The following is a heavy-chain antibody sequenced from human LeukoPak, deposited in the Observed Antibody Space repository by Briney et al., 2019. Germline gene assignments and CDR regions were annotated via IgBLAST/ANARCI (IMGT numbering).Heavy chain of an antibody. CDR2: IYYSGST. D-gene: IGHD3-22*01. CDR1: GGSISSYY. Sequence: SETLSLTCTVSGGSISSYYWSWIRQPPGKGLEWIGYIYYSGSTNYNPSIKSRVTISVDTSKNQFSLKLSSVTAADTAVYYCARDRILPKYYYDSSGYPRNAFDIWGQGTMVTVSS. J-gene: IGHJ3*02. CDR3: ARDRILPKYYYDSSGYPRNAFDI. V-gene: IGHV4-59*01.